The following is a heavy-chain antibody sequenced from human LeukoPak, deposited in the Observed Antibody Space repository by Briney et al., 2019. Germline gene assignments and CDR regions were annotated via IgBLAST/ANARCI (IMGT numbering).Heavy chain of an antibody. CDR3: ATSGGVVVVAATPSEY. V-gene: IGHV1-69*06. CDR2: IIPIFGTA. D-gene: IGHD2-15*01. J-gene: IGHJ4*02. CDR1: GGTFSSYA. Sequence: SVKVSCKASGGTFSSYAISWVRQAPGQGLEWMGRIIPIFGTANYAQKFQGRVTITADKSTSTAYMELSSLRSEGTAVYYCATSGGVVVVAATPSEYWGQGTLVTVSS.